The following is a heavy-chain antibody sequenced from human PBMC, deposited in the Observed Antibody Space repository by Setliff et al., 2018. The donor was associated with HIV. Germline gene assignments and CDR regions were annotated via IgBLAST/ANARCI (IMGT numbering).Heavy chain of an antibody. V-gene: IGHV4-34*01. CDR2: INHSGST. CDR1: GGSFNGYY. CDR3: ARESLTIFGVDPPAGYYYYGMDV. D-gene: IGHD3-3*01. Sequence: SETLSLTCAVYGGSFNGYYWSWIRQPPGKGLEWIGEINHSGSTNYNPSLKSRVTISVDTSKNQFSLKLRSVTAADTAVYYCARESLTIFGVDPPAGYYYYGMDVWGQGTTVTVSS. J-gene: IGHJ6*02.